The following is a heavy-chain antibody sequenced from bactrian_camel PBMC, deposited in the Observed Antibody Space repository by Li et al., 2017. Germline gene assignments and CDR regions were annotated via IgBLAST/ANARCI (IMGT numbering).Heavy chain of an antibody. CDR3: VRDSAPDSDYSDYADEEVKNEYNS. D-gene: IGHD4*01. J-gene: IGHJ4*01. CDR1: GDAFTSSC. V-gene: IGHV3S40*01. CDR2: IYTGGGYT. Sequence: DVQLVESGGGLVQAGGSLRLSCVVSGDAFTSSCVAWFRQAPGKEREGVAVIYTGGGYTNYADSVKGRFTVSQDNAKNTVYLQMNSLKPEDTAVYYCVRDSAPDSDYSDYADEEVKNEYNSWGQGTQVTVS.